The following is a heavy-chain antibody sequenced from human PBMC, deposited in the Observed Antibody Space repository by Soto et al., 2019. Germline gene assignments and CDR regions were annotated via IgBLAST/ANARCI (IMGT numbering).Heavy chain of an antibody. CDR1: GFTFSSYA. Sequence: GGSLRLSCVASGFTFSSYAMSWVRQAPGKGLEWVSAISGSGGSTYYADSVKGRFTISRDNSKNTLYLQMNSLRAEDTAVYYCAKGAYYDILTGYYLRDWGQGTLVTVSS. D-gene: IGHD3-9*01. CDR3: AKGAYYDILTGYYLRD. CDR2: ISGSGGST. V-gene: IGHV3-23*01. J-gene: IGHJ4*02.